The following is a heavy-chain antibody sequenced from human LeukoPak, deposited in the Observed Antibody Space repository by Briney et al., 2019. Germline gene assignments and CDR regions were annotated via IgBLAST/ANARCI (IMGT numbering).Heavy chain of an antibody. CDR3: AKVDYYDSSGQGDDAFDI. D-gene: IGHD3-22*01. V-gene: IGHV3-43D*03. Sequence: GGSLRLSCAASGFTFDDYAMHWVRQAPGKGLEWVSLISWDGGSTYYADSVKGRFTISRDNSKNSLYLQMNSLRAEDTALYYCAKVDYYDSSGQGDDAFDIWGQGTMVTVSS. CDR1: GFTFDDYA. J-gene: IGHJ3*02. CDR2: ISWDGGST.